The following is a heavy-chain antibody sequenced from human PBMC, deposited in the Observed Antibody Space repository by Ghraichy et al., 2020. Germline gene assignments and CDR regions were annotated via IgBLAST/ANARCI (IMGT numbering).Heavy chain of an antibody. CDR3: ARDGNHHNAWSGYFAGMDV. V-gene: IGHV3-7*03. Sequence: GGSLRLSCAASGFTISSNWMNWVRQAPGKGLEWVASTKKDGSETYYVDSVKGRFSMSRDNARNSLYLQMNSLRGEDTAVYYCARDGNHHNAWSGYFAGMDVWGQGTTVIVSS. D-gene: IGHD3-3*01. CDR1: GFTISSNW. J-gene: IGHJ6*02. CDR2: TKKDGSET.